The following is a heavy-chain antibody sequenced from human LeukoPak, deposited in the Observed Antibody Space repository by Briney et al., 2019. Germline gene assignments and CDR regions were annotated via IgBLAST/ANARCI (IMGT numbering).Heavy chain of an antibody. D-gene: IGHD3-3*01. CDR1: GFTFSSYW. Sequence: AGGSLRLSCAASGFTFSSYWMSWVRQAPGKGLEWVANIKQDGSEKYYVDSVKGRFTISRDNAKNSLYLQMNSLRAEDTAVYYCARAEMGTTIFGVVILLDAFDIWGQGTMVTVSS. V-gene: IGHV3-7*01. CDR3: ARAEMGTTIFGVVILLDAFDI. CDR2: IKQDGSEK. J-gene: IGHJ3*02.